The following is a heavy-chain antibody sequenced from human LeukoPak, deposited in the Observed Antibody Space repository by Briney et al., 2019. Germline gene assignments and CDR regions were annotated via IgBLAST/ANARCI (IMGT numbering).Heavy chain of an antibody. CDR2: INRSGST. V-gene: IGHV4-34*01. CDR3: WRGYSSSWYNRVYFDY. J-gene: IGHJ4*02. CDR1: GGSFGGYY. Sequence: PSETLSLTCAVYGGSFGGYYWSWIRQPPGKGLEWVGEINRSGSTNYNPFLMRRGTISADTSTKHFPLQLSSVTAADTAVYYCWRGYSSSWYNRVYFDYWRQGTLVTVSS. D-gene: IGHD6-13*01.